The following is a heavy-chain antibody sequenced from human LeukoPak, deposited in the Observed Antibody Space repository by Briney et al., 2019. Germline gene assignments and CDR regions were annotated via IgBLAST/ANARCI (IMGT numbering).Heavy chain of an antibody. J-gene: IGHJ6*02. CDR3: ARDQGLTAPPPYGLDV. CDR2: IIPALIT. D-gene: IGHD5-18*01. V-gene: IGHV1-69*04. Sequence: SVKVSCKTSGGTFSSSAITWVRQAPGQGLEWMGRIIPALITSYAQKFQGRVTITADTSTSTAYMELSSLRSEGTAVYYCARDQGLTAPPPYGLDVWGQGTTVTVSS. CDR1: GGTFSSSA.